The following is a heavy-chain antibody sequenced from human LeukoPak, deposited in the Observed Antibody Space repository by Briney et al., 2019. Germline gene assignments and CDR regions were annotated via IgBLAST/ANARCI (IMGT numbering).Heavy chain of an antibody. V-gene: IGHV3-48*01. J-gene: IGHJ5*02. CDR3: ARRVAAAGENNWFDP. Sequence: GSLRLSCAASGFTFISYSMNWVRQAPGKGLEWVSYISSSSTTIYYADSVKGRFTISRDNAKNSLYLQMNSLRAEDTAVYYCARRVAAAGENNWFDPWGQGTLVTVSS. D-gene: IGHD6-13*01. CDR2: ISSSSTTI. CDR1: GFTFISYS.